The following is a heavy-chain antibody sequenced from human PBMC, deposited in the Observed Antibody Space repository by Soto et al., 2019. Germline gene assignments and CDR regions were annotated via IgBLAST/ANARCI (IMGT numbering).Heavy chain of an antibody. CDR3: ARDRVIGYYDSSGG. V-gene: IGHV4-30-4*01. CDR2: IYYSGST. D-gene: IGHD3-22*01. Sequence: PSETLSLTCTVSGGSISSGDYYWSWIRQPPGKGLEWIGYIYYSGSTYYNPSLKSRVTISVDTSKNQFSLKLSSVTAADTAVYYCARDRVIGYYDSSGGWGQGTQVTVSS. CDR1: GGSISSGDYY. J-gene: IGHJ4*02.